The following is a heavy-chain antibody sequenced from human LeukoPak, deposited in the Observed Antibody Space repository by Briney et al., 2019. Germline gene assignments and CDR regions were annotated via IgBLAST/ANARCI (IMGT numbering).Heavy chain of an antibody. Sequence: GALRLSCAASGFTFSSYSMNWVRQAPGKGLEWVSAISGSGGSTYYADSVKGRFTISRDNSKNTLYLQMNSLRAEDTAVYYCAKDPADIVVVVAATYVDPWGQGTLVTVSS. CDR2: ISGSGGST. D-gene: IGHD2-15*01. CDR1: GFTFSSYS. CDR3: AKDPADIVVVVAATYVDP. V-gene: IGHV3-23*01. J-gene: IGHJ5*02.